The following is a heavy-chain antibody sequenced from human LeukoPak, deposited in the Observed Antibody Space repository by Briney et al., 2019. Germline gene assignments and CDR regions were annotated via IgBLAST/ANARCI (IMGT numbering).Heavy chain of an antibody. V-gene: IGHV4-31*03. D-gene: IGHD5-18*01. Sequence: PSQTLSLTCTVSGGSISSGNYYWSWLRQHPGKGLEWIGYMYYRGNTYYNPSLKSRVTISVDTSKHPFSLKLSSVTAADTAVYYCARSYGYGTNFDYWGQGTLVTVSS. CDR2: MYYRGNT. CDR1: GGSISSGNYY. J-gene: IGHJ4*02. CDR3: ARSYGYGTNFDY.